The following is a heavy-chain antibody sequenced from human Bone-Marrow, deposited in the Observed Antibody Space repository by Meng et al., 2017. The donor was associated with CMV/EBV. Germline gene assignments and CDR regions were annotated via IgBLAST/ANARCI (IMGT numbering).Heavy chain of an antibody. V-gene: IGHV1-69*05. CDR2: IIPIFGTA. CDR1: GGTFSSYA. J-gene: IGHJ4*02. CDR3: ARDRLRYNWNFYLDY. Sequence: SVKVSCKASGGTFSSYAISWVRQAPGQGLEWMGGIIPIFGTANYAQKFQGRVTITTDESTSTAYMELSSLRSEDTAVYYCARDRLRYNWNFYLDYWGQGTLVTFSS. D-gene: IGHD1-7*01.